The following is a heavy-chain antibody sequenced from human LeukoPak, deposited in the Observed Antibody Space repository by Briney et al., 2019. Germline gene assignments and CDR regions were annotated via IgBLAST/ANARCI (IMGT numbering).Heavy chain of an antibody. CDR2: INAGNGNT. J-gene: IGHJ1*01. Sequence: ASVKVSCKTSGYTFTNYGMHWVRQAPRQSPEWMGWINAGNGNTKSSQTFQDRVTLTRDTSASTAYMELNSLSSEDTAVYYCARVPLYDASGHYYPHWGQGTLVTVSS. D-gene: IGHD3-22*01. CDR1: GYTFTNYG. V-gene: IGHV1-3*01. CDR3: ARVPLYDASGHYYPH.